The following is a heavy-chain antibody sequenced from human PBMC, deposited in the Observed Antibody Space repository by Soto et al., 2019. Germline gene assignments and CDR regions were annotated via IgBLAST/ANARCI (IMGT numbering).Heavy chain of an antibody. Sequence: GASVKVSCKASGYSFTGYYIHWVRQAPGQGLEWMGWINPNSGGTNYAQKFQGWVTMTRDTSISTAYMELSRLRSDDTAVYYCASSTSPYDLDHYYGMDVWGQGTTVTVSS. CDR2: INPNSGGT. CDR3: ASSTSPYDLDHYYGMDV. J-gene: IGHJ6*02. D-gene: IGHD3-3*01. CDR1: GYSFTGYY. V-gene: IGHV1-2*04.